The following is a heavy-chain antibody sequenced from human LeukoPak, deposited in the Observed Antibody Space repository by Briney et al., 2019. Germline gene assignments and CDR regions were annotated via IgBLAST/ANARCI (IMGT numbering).Heavy chain of an antibody. CDR2: ISGSGGST. Sequence: GGSLRLSCAASGFSFINYAMSWVRQAPGKGLEWVSAISGSGGSTYYADSVKGRFTISRDNSKNTLYLQMNSLRAEDTAVYYCANIGYDFWSGYVDYWGQGTLVTVSS. CDR3: ANIGYDFWSGYVDY. J-gene: IGHJ4*02. CDR1: GFSFINYA. D-gene: IGHD3-3*01. V-gene: IGHV3-23*01.